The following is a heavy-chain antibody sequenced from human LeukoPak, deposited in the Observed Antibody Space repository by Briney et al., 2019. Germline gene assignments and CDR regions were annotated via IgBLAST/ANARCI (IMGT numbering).Heavy chain of an antibody. Sequence: GSVKVSCKASGYPFTSYDVNWVRQATGQGLEWMGRMNPNSGNTGYAQNFQGRLTITRNTSISTAYMELSSLRSEDTAVYYCARYSSSSLGNWGQGTLVTVSS. CDR3: ARYSSSSLGN. CDR2: MNPNSGNT. V-gene: IGHV1-8*03. CDR1: GYPFTSYD. J-gene: IGHJ4*02. D-gene: IGHD6-6*01.